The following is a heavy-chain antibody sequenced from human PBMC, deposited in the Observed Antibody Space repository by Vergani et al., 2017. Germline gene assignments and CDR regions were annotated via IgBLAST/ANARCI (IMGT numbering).Heavy chain of an antibody. CDR2: IYYSGST. CDR3: ARGDVDTAMVDLPYPMDV. V-gene: IGHV4-31*03. CDR1: GGSISSGGYY. Sequence: QVQLQESGPGLVKPSQTLSLTCTVSGGSISSGGYYWSWLRQHPGKGLEWIVYIYYSGSTYYNPVLKSRVTISVDTFKNQFSLKLSSVTAPDTDVYYCARGDVDTAMVDLPYPMDVWGKGTTVTVSS. J-gene: IGHJ6*03. D-gene: IGHD5-18*01.